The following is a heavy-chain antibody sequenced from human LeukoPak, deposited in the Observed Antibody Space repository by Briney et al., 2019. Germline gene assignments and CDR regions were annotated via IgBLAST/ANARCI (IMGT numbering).Heavy chain of an antibody. J-gene: IGHJ6*03. D-gene: IGHD3-16*02. CDR3: ARAPTWGGFVTYYYMDV. CDR1: GFTFSSYG. V-gene: IGHV3-23*01. CDR2: ISGSGGST. Sequence: AGGSLRLSCAASGFTFSSYGMSWVRQAPGKGLEWVSGISGSGGSTHYADSVKGRFTISRDNSKNTLYLQMNSLRAEDTAVYYCARAPTWGGFVTYYYMDVWGKGITVTISS.